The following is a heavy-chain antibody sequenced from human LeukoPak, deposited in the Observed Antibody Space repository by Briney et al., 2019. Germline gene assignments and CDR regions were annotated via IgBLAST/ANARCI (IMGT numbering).Heavy chain of an antibody. D-gene: IGHD5-12*01. CDR3: ARGITSGPRRYDVRNFDY. CDR2: ISYDGSNK. Sequence: GGSLRLSCAASGFTFSSYAMHWVRQAPGKGLEWVAVISYDGSNKYYADSVKGRFTISRDNSKNTLYLQMNSPRAEDTAVYYCARGITSGPRRYDVRNFDYWGQGTPVTVSS. V-gene: IGHV3-30*04. J-gene: IGHJ4*02. CDR1: GFTFSSYA.